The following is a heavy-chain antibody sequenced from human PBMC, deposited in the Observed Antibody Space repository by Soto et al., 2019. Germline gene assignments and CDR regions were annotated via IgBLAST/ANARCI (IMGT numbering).Heavy chain of an antibody. CDR1: GGSLNNYY. CDR2: IYYTGTT. J-gene: IGHJ4*02. V-gene: IGHV4-59*01. D-gene: IGHD3-10*01. CDR3: ARDSSNYAFDY. Sequence: GPGGASETLSLTCTVSGGSLNNYYWSWIRLAPGKGLEWIGYIYYTGTTKYNASLKSRVTMSVDASNNEFSLKMTSMTAADTAIYYCARDSSNYAFDYWGQGTQVTVSS.